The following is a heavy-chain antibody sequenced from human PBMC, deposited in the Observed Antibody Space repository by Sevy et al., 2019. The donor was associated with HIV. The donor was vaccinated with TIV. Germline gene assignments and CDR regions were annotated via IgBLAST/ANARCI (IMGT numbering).Heavy chain of an antibody. V-gene: IGHV3-30-3*01. J-gene: IGHJ4*02. D-gene: IGHD5-18*01. CDR1: GFTFSSYA. CDR3: ARDPDSYGFDY. Sequence: GGSLRLSCAASGFTFSSYAMHWVRQAPGKGLEWVAVISYDGSNKYYADSVKGQFTISRDNSKNTLYLQMNSLRAEDTAVYYCARDPDSYGFDYWGQGTLVTVSS. CDR2: ISYDGSNK.